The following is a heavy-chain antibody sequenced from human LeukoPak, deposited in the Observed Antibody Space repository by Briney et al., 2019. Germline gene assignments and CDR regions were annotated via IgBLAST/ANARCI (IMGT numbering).Heavy chain of an antibody. CDR1: GFTFSNAW. D-gene: IGHD3-10*01. CDR2: IKSKTDGGTT. CDR3: SGELLADYFDY. V-gene: IGHV3-15*01. J-gene: IGHJ4*02. Sequence: GGSLRLSCAASGFTFSNAWMSWVRQAPGKGLEWVGPIKSKTDGGTTDYAAPVKGRFTISRDDSKNTLYLQMNSLKTEDTAVYYCSGELLADYFDYWGQGTLVTVSS.